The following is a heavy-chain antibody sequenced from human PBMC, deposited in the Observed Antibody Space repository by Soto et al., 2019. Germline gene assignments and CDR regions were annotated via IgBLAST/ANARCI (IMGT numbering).Heavy chain of an antibody. CDR2: IDYSGST. V-gene: IGHV4-39*02. CDR3: SRRAPEGFDP. CDR1: GGTIRSSNYY. J-gene: IGHJ5*02. Sequence: SETLSLTCTVSGGTIRSSNYYWAWIRQPPGKGLEWIGSIDYSGSTYYNPSLKIRVTISVDTSKNHFSLKLGSVTAADTALYYCSRRAPEGFDPWGQGTLVTV.